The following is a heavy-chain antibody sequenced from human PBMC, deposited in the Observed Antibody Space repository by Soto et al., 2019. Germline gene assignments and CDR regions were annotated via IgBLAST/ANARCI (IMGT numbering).Heavy chain of an antibody. V-gene: IGHV1-3*01. CDR2: INAGNGNT. CDR1: GYTFTSYA. D-gene: IGHD3-16*01. J-gene: IGHJ6*02. Sequence: GASVKVSCKASGYTFTSYAMHWVRPAPGQRLEWMGWINAGNGNTKYSQKFQGRVTITRDTSASTAYMELSSLRSEDTAVYYCAMVDVYVTPSPQDVWGQGTTVTVSS. CDR3: AMVDVYVTPSPQDV.